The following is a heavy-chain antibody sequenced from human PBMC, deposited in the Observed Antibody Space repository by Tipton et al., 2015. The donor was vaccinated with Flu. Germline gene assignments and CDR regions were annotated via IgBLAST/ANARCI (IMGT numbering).Heavy chain of an antibody. CDR2: IYYSGTT. CDR1: GYSISRGYY. Sequence: LVKPSETLSLTCAVSGYSISRGYYWGWIRQPPGKGLEWIGSIYYSGTTYYNPSLKSRVTISVDSSKNEFSLTLASLTAADTAVYYCARDLWNDRRAYYYYGVDVWGQGTTVTVSS. V-gene: IGHV4-38-2*02. D-gene: IGHD1-1*01. CDR3: ARDLWNDRRAYYYYGVDV. J-gene: IGHJ6*02.